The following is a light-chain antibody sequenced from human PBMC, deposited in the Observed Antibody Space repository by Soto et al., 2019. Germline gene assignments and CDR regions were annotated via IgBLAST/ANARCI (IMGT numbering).Light chain of an antibody. Sequence: QSALTQAPSASGSPGQSVTISCTGTSSDVGGYNYVSWYQQHPGKAPKLMISEVSKRPSGVPDRFSGSKSGYTASLTVSGLQAEDEADYYCSSFAGNNNLVFGGGTKLTVL. V-gene: IGLV2-8*01. CDR3: SSFAGNNNLV. CDR1: SSDVGGYNY. CDR2: EVS. J-gene: IGLJ2*01.